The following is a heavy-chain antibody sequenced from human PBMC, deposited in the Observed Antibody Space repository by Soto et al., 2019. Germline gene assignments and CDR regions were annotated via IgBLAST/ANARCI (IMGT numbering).Heavy chain of an antibody. CDR1: GFTFSSYG. V-gene: IGHV3-30*03. J-gene: IGHJ3*02. Sequence: QVQLVESGGGVVQPGRSLRLSWAASGFTFSSYGMHWVRQAPGKGLEWVAVISYDGSNKYYADSVKGRFTISRDNSKNTMYLQMNSLRAEDTAVYYCADSYGDYGTFDAFDIWGQGTMVTVSS. CDR2: ISYDGSNK. D-gene: IGHD4-17*01. CDR3: ADSYGDYGTFDAFDI.